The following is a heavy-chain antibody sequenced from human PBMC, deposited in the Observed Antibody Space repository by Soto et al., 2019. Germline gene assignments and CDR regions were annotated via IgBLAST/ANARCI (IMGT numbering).Heavy chain of an antibody. CDR3: ARSRIQLWSCMDV. V-gene: IGHV1-69*06. Sequence: SXKVCFKASGGTXTSYAICLVRQAPGKGLEWMGGIIPIFGTAKYAKKFQGRVTITADKSTRTAHMELSSLRSEDTDVYYCARSRIQLWSCMDVWGQGTTGTVS. D-gene: IGHD5-18*01. CDR1: GGTXTSYA. J-gene: IGHJ6*02. CDR2: IIPIFGTA.